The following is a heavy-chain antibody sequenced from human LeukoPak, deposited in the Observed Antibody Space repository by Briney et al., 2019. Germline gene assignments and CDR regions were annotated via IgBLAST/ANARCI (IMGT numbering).Heavy chain of an antibody. Sequence: GGSLRLSCAASGFTLSNNYMTWVRQATGKGLEYVSVIYAGGSTYYADSVKGRFTISRDNSKNTVYLQMNSLRVEDTAVYYCARGGHWPVETTYWGQGTLVTVSS. CDR1: GFTLSNNY. V-gene: IGHV3-66*01. J-gene: IGHJ4*02. D-gene: IGHD1-7*01. CDR3: ARGGHWPVETTY. CDR2: IYAGGST.